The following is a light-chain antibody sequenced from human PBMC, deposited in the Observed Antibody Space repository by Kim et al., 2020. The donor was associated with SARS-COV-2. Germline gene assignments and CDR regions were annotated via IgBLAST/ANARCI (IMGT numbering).Light chain of an antibody. Sequence: SSELTQDPAVSVALGQTVRITCQGDSLRSYYATWYQQKPGQAPILVIYGKNNRPSGIPDRFSGSSSGNTASLTITGTQAGDDADYYCNSRDSNNNVLFGGGTQLTVL. CDR2: GKN. J-gene: IGLJ2*01. CDR1: SLRSYY. V-gene: IGLV3-19*01. CDR3: NSRDSNNNVL.